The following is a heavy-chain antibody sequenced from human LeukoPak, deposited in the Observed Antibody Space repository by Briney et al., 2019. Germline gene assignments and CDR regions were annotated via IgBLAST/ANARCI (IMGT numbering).Heavy chain of an antibody. D-gene: IGHD3-10*01. CDR3: AREVSYYYGSGSYFDY. J-gene: IGHJ4*02. V-gene: IGHV4-59*01. CDR2: IYYSGST. CDR1: GGSISSYY. Sequence: SETLSLTCTVSGGSISSYYWSWIRQPPGKGLEWIGYIYYSGSTNYNPSLKSRVTISVDTSKNQFSLKLSSVTAADTAVYYCAREVSYYYGSGSYFDYWDQGTLVTVSS.